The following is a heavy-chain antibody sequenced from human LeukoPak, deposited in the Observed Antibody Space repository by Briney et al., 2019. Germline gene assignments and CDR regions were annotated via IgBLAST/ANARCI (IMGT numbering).Heavy chain of an antibody. CDR3: ARAGYLPHRYYYDSSGYWFDY. V-gene: IGHV4-34*01. CDR1: GGSFSGYY. D-gene: IGHD3-22*01. J-gene: IGHJ4*02. Sequence: PSETLSLTCAVYGGSFSGYYWSWIRQPPGKGLEWIGEINHGGSTNYNPSLKSRVTISVDTSTNKFSLKLSSVADTDTAVYCCARAGYLPHRYYYDSSGYWFDYWGQGTLVTVSS. CDR2: INHGGST.